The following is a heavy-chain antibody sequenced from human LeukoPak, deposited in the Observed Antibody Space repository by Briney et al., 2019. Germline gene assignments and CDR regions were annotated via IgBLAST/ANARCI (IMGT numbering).Heavy chain of an antibody. CDR1: GYTFGIYG. Sequence: ASVKASCKASGYTFGIYGISWVRQAPGQGLEWMAWISPYDGDTNYAQKFEGRVTMTTEASTNTAYMELRSLRSDDTAIYYCARDYCTRGGDRYKEDLFDPWGQGTLVTVSA. CDR2: ISPYDGDT. J-gene: IGHJ5*02. V-gene: IGHV1-18*01. CDR3: ARDYCTRGGDRYKEDLFDP. D-gene: IGHD2-21*02.